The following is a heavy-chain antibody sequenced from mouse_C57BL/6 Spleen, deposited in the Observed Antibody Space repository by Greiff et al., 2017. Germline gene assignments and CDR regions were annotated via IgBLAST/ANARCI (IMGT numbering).Heavy chain of an antibody. CDR2: INPYNGGT. J-gene: IGHJ3*01. V-gene: IGHV1-19*01. CDR3: ARGDYGNYGGFAY. Sequence: EVKLVESGPVLVKPGASVKMSCKASGYTFTDYYMNWVKQSHGKSLEWIGVINPYNGGTSYNQKFKGKATLTVDKSSSTAYMELNSLTSEDSAVYYCARGDYGNYGGFAYWGQGTLVTVSA. CDR1: GYTFTDYY. D-gene: IGHD2-1*01.